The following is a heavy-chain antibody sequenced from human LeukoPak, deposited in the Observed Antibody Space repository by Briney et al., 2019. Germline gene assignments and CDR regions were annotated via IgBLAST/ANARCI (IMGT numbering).Heavy chain of an antibody. CDR3: ARVLGFGESRFDP. CDR1: GGSISSSSYY. Sequence: KPSETLSLTCTVSGGSISSSSYYWGWIRQPPGKGLEWIGYIYYSGSTNYNPSLKSRVTISVDTSKNQFSLKLSSVTAADTAVYYCARVLGFGESRFDPWGQGTLVTVSS. D-gene: IGHD3-10*01. J-gene: IGHJ5*02. V-gene: IGHV4-61*05. CDR2: IYYSGST.